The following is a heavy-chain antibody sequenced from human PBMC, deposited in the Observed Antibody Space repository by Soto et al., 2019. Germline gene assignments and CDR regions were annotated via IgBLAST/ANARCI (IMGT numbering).Heavy chain of an antibody. J-gene: IGHJ4*02. Sequence: SETLSLTCTVSGGSITSGSFYWGWIRQPPGKGLEWIGSFSYSGRAYYNPSLKSRVTISVDTSKNQFSLKLSSVTAADTAVYYCASDSYDSSGYHHELIDYWGQGTLVT. CDR1: GGSITSGSFY. CDR2: FSYSGRA. D-gene: IGHD3-22*01. CDR3: ASDSYDSSGYHHELIDY. V-gene: IGHV4-39*07.